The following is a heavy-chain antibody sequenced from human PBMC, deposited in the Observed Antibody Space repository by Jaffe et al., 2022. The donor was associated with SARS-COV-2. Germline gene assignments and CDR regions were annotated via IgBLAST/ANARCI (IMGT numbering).Heavy chain of an antibody. D-gene: IGHD3-10*01. Sequence: QVQLVQSGAEVKKPGASVKVSCRVSGYTLTELAIHWVRQAPGKGLEWMGGFHPEDRETIYAQKFQGRVTMTEDISADTAYMELSSLTPDDTAVYYCAAGDYYGSGIDYWGQGTLVTVSS. CDR1: GYTLTELA. J-gene: IGHJ4*02. CDR3: AAGDYYGSGIDY. CDR2: FHPEDRET. V-gene: IGHV1-24*01.